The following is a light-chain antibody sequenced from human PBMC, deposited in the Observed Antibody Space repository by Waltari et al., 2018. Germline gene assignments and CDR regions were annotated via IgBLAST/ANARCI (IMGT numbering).Light chain of an antibody. V-gene: IGKV1-5*03. CDR3: QQYSRFYS. J-gene: IGKJ2*03. CDR2: SAS. Sequence: DIQMTQSPSTLSASVGDRVTITCRASQSISGYLAWYQQKPGKAPQLLIYSASILHTGVPSRFSGSGSGTEFTLTISCLQPDDFASYYCQQYSRFYSFGQGTNLEIK. CDR1: QSISGY.